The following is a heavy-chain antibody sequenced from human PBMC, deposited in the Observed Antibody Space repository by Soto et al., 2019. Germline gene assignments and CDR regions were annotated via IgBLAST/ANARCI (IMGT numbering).Heavy chain of an antibody. J-gene: IGHJ4*02. Sequence: LSLPCAVYGGSFSGYYWSWIRQPLGKGLEWIGEINHSGSTNYNPSLKSRVTISVDTSKNQFSLKLSSVTAADTAVYYCARPKRGSSSWYRGFDYWGQGXLVTVYS. V-gene: IGHV4-34*01. CDR2: INHSGST. D-gene: IGHD6-13*01. CDR3: ARPKRGSSSWYRGFDY. CDR1: GGSFSGYY.